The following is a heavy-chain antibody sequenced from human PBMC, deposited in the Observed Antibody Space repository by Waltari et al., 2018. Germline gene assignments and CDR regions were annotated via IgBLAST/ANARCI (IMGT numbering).Heavy chain of an antibody. J-gene: IGHJ4*02. CDR3: ARHLYSIDYLELAK. V-gene: IGHV3-23*01. D-gene: IGHD3-22*01. Sequence: EEHLLESGGGLAQPGGSLSLSCEASGFNFLSYAMSWVRQAPGKGLEWVSGISDSGVITKYADSVKGRFTVSRDNSKNTVFLHLNSLRAEDTAIYYCARHLYSIDYLELAKWGQGTLVTVSS. CDR1: GFNFLSYA. CDR2: ISDSGVIT.